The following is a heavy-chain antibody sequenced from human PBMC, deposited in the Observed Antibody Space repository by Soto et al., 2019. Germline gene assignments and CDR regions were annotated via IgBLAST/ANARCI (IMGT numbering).Heavy chain of an antibody. J-gene: IGHJ4*02. CDR1: GYTFTSYG. V-gene: IGHV1-18*04. CDR2: ISAYNGNT. D-gene: IGHD2-15*01. Sequence: ASVKVSCKASGYTFTSYGISWVRQAPGQGLEWMGWISAYNGNTNYAQKLQGRVTMTTDTSTSTAYMELRSLRSDDTAVYYCASGSRDCSGGSCYSHWGQGTLVTVSS. CDR3: ASGSRDCSGGSCYSH.